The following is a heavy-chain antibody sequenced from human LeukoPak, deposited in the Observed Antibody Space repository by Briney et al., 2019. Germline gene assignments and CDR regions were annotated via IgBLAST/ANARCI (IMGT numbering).Heavy chain of an antibody. CDR1: GFTFSSYG. CDR3: ARDQKGDYVWGSYADAFDI. Sequence: AGGSLRLSCAASGFTFSSYGMHWVRQAPGKGLEWVAVISYDGSNKYYADSVKGRFTISRDNSKNTLYLQMNSLRAEDTAVYYCARDQKGDYVWGSYADAFDIWGQGTMVTVSS. CDR2: ISYDGSNK. V-gene: IGHV3-33*05. D-gene: IGHD3-16*01. J-gene: IGHJ3*02.